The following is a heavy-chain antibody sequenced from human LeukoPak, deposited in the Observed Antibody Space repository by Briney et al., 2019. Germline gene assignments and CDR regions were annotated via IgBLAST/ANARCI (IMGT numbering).Heavy chain of an antibody. D-gene: IGHD3-9*01. CDR1: GFTFSSYA. J-gene: IGHJ4*02. V-gene: IGHV3-23*01. Sequence: GGSLRLSCAASGFTFSSYAMSWVRQAPGKGLEWVSAISGSGGSTYYADSVKGRFTIYRDNSKNTLYLQMNSLRAEDTAVYYWAVGGLLRYFDYWGQGTLVTVSS. CDR2: ISGSGGST. CDR3: AVGGLLRYFDY.